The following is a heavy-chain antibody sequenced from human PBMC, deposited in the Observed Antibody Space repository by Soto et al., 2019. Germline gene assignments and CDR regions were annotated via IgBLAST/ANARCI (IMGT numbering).Heavy chain of an antibody. CDR3: ARRIAVAGMRGGYFDY. CDR1: GLTVSSNY. J-gene: IGHJ4*02. Sequence: PGGSLRLSGAACGLTVSSNYMSWVLQAPGKGLEWVSVIYSGGSTYYAESVKGRFTISRDNSKNTLYLQMNSLRAEETAVYYCARRIAVAGMRGGYFDYWGQGTLVTVS. V-gene: IGHV3-53*01. D-gene: IGHD6-19*01. CDR2: IYSGGST.